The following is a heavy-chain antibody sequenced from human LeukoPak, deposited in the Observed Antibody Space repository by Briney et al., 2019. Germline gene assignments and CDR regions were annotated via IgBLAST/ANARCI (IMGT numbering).Heavy chain of an antibody. D-gene: IGHD3-22*01. Sequence: PGGSLRLSCAASGFTFSSYAMNWVRQAPGKGLEWVSAISGSGGSTYYADSVQGRFTISRDNFKNTLYLQMNSLRAEDTAVYYYSKLHYCYSSGYEAQHWSQGTLVTVSS. CDR3: SKLHYCYSSGYEAQH. J-gene: IGHJ4*02. CDR1: GFTFSSYA. CDR2: ISGSGGST. V-gene: IGHV3-23*01.